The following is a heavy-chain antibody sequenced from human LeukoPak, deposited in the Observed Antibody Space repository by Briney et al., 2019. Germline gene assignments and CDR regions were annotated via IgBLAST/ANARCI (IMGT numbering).Heavy chain of an antibody. J-gene: IGHJ4*02. D-gene: IGHD3-22*01. CDR1: GFTVSSNY. CDR3: ARGQRGGYYYDSSGYLLGD. CDR2: IYSGGST. V-gene: IGHV3-53*05. Sequence: PGGSLRLSCAASGFTVSSNYMSWVRQAPGKGLEWVSVIYSGGSTYYADSVKGRFTISRDNSKNTLYLQMNSLRAEDTAVYYCARGQRGGYYYDSSGYLLGDWGQGTLVTVSS.